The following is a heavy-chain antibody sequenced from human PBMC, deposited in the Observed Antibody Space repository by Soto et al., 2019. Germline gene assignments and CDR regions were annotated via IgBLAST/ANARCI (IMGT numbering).Heavy chain of an antibody. Sequence: SETLSLTCTVSGDSVNSGTYYWSWIRQPPGKGLEWIGYIYNSGTTNYNPSLKSRVTVSVDTSKNQFSLKLSSVTAADTAVYYCARHPSDFWFDPWGQGTLVTVSS. CDR2: IYNSGTT. J-gene: IGHJ5*02. V-gene: IGHV4-61*01. CDR3: ARHPSDFWFDP. D-gene: IGHD2-21*02. CDR1: GDSVNSGTYY.